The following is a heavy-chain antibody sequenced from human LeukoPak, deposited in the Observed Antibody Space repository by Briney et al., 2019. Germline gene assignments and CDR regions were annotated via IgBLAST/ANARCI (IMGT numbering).Heavy chain of an antibody. D-gene: IGHD1-26*01. J-gene: IGHJ4*02. CDR2: MQTNGNT. CDR1: GGSITSGSYF. V-gene: IGHV4-61*02. CDR3: ARGLSNSWEVQAY. Sequence: SETLSLTCTVSGGSITSGSYFWTWIRQPAGKGLEWLGRMQTNGNTNYNPSLKSRVAISIDTSKNQFSLQLSSVTAADTAVYYCARGLSNSWEVQAYWGQGTLVTVSS.